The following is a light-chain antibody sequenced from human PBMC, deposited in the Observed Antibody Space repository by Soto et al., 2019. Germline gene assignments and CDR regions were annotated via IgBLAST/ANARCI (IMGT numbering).Light chain of an antibody. CDR2: DAS. CDR1: QSVGSF. Sequence: EIVLTQSPSTLSFSTGERATLSCRASQSVGSFLAWYQQHPGQAPRLLIYDASRKTSGVPARFSGGGSGTEFTLTISSLEPEVFAVYYCHQRSDSYTFGGGTTVESK. J-gene: IGKJ4*01. V-gene: IGKV3-11*01. CDR3: HQRSDSYT.